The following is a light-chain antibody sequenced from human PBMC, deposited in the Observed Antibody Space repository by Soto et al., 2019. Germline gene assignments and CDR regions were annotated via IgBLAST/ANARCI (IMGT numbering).Light chain of an antibody. J-gene: IGKJ4*01. CDR1: QSVSSSY. CDR3: HQYDSSPLT. V-gene: IGKV3-20*01. Sequence: EIVLTQSPGTLSLSPGERATLSCRASQSVSSSYLAWYQQKPGQAPRLLIYGASSRATGIPDRFRRSGSGTDFTLTISRLEPEDFAVYYCHQYDSSPLTFGGGTKVEIK. CDR2: GAS.